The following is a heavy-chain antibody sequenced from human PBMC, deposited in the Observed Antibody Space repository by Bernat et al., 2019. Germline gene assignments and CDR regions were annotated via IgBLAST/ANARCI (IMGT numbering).Heavy chain of an antibody. D-gene: IGHD3-16*01. CDR1: GFTFSSYA. CDR3: AVGGLIAYDY. V-gene: IGHV3-23*01. J-gene: IGHJ4*02. Sequence: EVQLLGSGGGLVQPGGSLRLSCAGSGFTFSSYAMSWVRQAPGKGLEWVSAISGSGDSTYYADSVKGRFTISRDNSKNTLYLQMHSLRADDTAVYYCAVGGLIAYDYWGQGTLVSVSS. CDR2: ISGSGDST.